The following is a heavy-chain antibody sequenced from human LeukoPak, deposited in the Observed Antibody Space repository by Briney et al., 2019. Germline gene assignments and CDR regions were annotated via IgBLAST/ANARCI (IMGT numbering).Heavy chain of an antibody. CDR2: IIPIFGTA. V-gene: IGHV1-69*13. Sequence: SVKVSCKASGGTFSSYAISRVRQAPGQGLEWMGGIIPIFGTANYAQKFQGRVTITADESTSTAYMELSSLRSEDTAVYYCARGGDSYGLNYYMDVWGKGTTVTVSS. J-gene: IGHJ6*03. D-gene: IGHD5-18*01. CDR3: ARGGDSYGLNYYMDV. CDR1: GGTFSSYA.